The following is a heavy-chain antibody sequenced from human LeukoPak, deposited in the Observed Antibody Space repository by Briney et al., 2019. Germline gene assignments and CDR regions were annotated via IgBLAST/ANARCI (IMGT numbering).Heavy chain of an antibody. CDR1: GGTFSSYA. CDR3: ARGAIAAAGGNWFDP. Sequence: SVKVSCKASGGTFSSYAISWVRQAPGQGLEWMGGIIPIFGTANYAQKFQGRVTITADESTSTAYMELSSLRSEDTAVYYCARGAIAAAGGNWFDPWGQGTLVTVSS. V-gene: IGHV1-69*13. CDR2: IIPIFGTA. D-gene: IGHD6-13*01. J-gene: IGHJ5*02.